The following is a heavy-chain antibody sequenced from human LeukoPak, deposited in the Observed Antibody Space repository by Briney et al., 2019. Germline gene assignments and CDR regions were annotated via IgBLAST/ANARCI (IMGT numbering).Heavy chain of an antibody. V-gene: IGHV6-1*01. J-gene: IGHJ3*02. CDR2: TYYRSKWYN. CDR1: GDSVSSNSAA. Sequence: SQTLSLTCAISGDSVSSNSAAWNWIRQSPSRGLEWLGRTYYRSKWYNDYAVSVKSRITINPDTSKNQFSLQLNSVTPEDTAVYYCARGPGRGWELTYAFDIWGQGTMVTVSS. D-gene: IGHD1-26*01. CDR3: ARGPGRGWELTYAFDI.